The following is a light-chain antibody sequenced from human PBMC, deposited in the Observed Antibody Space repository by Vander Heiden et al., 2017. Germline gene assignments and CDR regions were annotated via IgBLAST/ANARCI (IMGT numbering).Light chain of an antibody. Sequence: DIQMTQSPSSLSASVGDRVTITCRASQGISKYLAWYQQKPGKVPKLLIYAASTLQRGVPSRFSGSGSGTVFTLTISSLQPEDFATYYCQKNYSTPHTFGEGTNLDIK. J-gene: IGKJ2*01. CDR2: AAS. CDR1: QGISKY. CDR3: QKNYSTPHT. V-gene: IGKV1-27*01.